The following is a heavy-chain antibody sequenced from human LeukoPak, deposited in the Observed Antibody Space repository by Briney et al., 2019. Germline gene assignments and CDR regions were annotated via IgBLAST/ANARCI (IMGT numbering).Heavy chain of an antibody. CDR1: GFTFSRFS. D-gene: IGHD4-17*01. V-gene: IGHV3-48*04. CDR3: ARVDYGDYTGEDY. CDR2: ISSSGSTI. Sequence: GGSLRLSCAASGFTFSRFSMNWVRQAPGQGLEWVSCISSSGSTIYYADSVKGRFTISRDNAKNSLYLQMNSLRAEDAALYYCARVDYGDYTGEDYWGQGTLVTVSS. J-gene: IGHJ4*02.